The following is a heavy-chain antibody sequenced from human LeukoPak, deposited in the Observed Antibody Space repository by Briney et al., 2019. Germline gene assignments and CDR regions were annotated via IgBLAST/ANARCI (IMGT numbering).Heavy chain of an antibody. V-gene: IGHV1-69*05. D-gene: IGHD3-10*01. Sequence: GASVKVSCKASGGTFISYAISWVRQAPGQGLEWMGGIIPIFGTANYAQKLQGRVTMTTDTSTSTAYMELRSLRSDDTAVYYCARDRRSFISKRDFDYWGQGTLVTVSS. CDR2: IIPIFGTA. CDR3: ARDRRSFISKRDFDY. CDR1: GGTFISYA. J-gene: IGHJ4*02.